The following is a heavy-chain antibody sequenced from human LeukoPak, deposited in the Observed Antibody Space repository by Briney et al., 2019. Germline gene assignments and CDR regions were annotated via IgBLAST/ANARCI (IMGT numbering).Heavy chain of an antibody. J-gene: IGHJ4*02. Sequence: PSETLSLTCTVSGGSISSSSYYWGWIRQPPGKGLEWVSSISSSSSTIYYADSVKGRFTISRDNAKNSLYLQMNSLRAEDTAVYYCARGDGAYFDYWGQGTLVTVSS. CDR1: GGSISSSS. D-gene: IGHD3-10*01. CDR3: ARGDGAYFDY. V-gene: IGHV3-48*01. CDR2: ISSSSSTI.